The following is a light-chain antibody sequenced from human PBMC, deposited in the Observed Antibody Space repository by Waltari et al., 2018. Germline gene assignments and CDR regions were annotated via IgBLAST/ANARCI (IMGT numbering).Light chain of an antibody. J-gene: IGLJ2*01. Sequence: QSVLAQPPSASGTPGQRITISCSVSNSNIGSNTVNWYQQFPGTAPRLLIYSNNQRPSGVPDRFSASKSGSSAALAIYGLHSEDEADYYCSTWDDRLTGVVFGGGTKVTVL. CDR2: SNN. CDR1: NSNIGSNT. V-gene: IGLV1-44*01. CDR3: STWDDRLTGVV.